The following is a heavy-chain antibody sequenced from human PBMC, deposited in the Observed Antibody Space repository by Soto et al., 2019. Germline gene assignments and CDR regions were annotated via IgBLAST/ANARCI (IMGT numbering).Heavy chain of an antibody. CDR3: ARAARTNGVIDY. CDR1: GYTLTELS. J-gene: IGHJ4*02. D-gene: IGHD2-8*01. Sequence: ASVKVSCKVSGYTLTELSMHWVRQAPGKGLEWMGGFNAEDGETNYAQKLQGRVTMTTDTSTNTAYMELRSLRSDDTAVYYCARAARTNGVIDYWGQGTLVTVSS. CDR2: FNAEDGET. V-gene: IGHV1-24*01.